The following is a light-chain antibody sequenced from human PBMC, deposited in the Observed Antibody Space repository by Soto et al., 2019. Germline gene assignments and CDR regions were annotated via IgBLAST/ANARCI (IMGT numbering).Light chain of an antibody. CDR2: GAS. Sequence: EIVLTQSPATLSVSPGERATLSCRASQTINSNLAWYQHKPGQAPGLLIYGASTRATDIPARFSGSGSGTEFTLTINSLQSEDFAVYYCQQYNNWGTFGQGTKVEIK. CDR3: QQYNNWGT. CDR1: QTINSN. J-gene: IGKJ1*01. V-gene: IGKV3-15*01.